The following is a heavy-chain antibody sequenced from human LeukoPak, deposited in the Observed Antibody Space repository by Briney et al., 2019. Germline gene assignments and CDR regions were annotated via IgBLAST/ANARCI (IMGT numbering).Heavy chain of an antibody. J-gene: IGHJ6*02. CDR1: GYTFTGYY. V-gene: IGHV1-18*04. D-gene: IGHD1-1*01. CDR3: ARVSGLERQYYGMDV. Sequence: ASVKVSCKASGYTFTGYYMHWVRQAPGQGLEWMGWISAYNGNTNYAQKLQGRVTMTTDTSTSTAYMELRSLRSDDTAVYYCARVSGLERQYYGMDVWGQGTTVTVSS. CDR2: ISAYNGNT.